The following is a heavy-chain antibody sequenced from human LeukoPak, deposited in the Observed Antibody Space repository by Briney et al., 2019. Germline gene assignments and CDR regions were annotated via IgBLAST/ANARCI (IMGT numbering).Heavy chain of an antibody. CDR3: AKEDY. CDR1: GFTFSSYG. Sequence: GGSLRLSCAASGFTFSSYGMHWVRKAPGKGLEWVAVISYDGSNKYYADSVKGRFTISRDDSKNTLYLQMNSLRAEDTAVYYCAKEDYWGQGTLVTVSS. CDR2: ISYDGSNK. V-gene: IGHV3-30*18. J-gene: IGHJ4*02.